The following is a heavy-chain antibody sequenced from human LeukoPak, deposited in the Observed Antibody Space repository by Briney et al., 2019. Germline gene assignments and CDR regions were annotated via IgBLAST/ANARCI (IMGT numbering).Heavy chain of an antibody. CDR2: ISYDGSNK. CDR3: ARENLNSHGVDFDY. V-gene: IGHV3-30*03. Sequence: PGGSLRLSCAASGLTFSSYGMHWVRQAPGKGLEWVAVISYDGSNKYYADSVKGRFTISRDNAKNTLYLQMNSLRAEDTAVYYCARENLNSHGVDFDYWGQGTLVTVSS. CDR1: GLTFSSYG. D-gene: IGHD5-18*01. J-gene: IGHJ4*02.